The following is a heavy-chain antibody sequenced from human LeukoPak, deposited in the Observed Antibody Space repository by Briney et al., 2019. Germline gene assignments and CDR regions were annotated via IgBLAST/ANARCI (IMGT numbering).Heavy chain of an antibody. Sequence: ASAKVSCKASGGTFSSYAISWVRQAPGQGLEWMGGIIPIFGTANYAQKFQGRVTITADESTSTAYMELSSLRSEDTAVYYCARSYYGDYEGYYYYYGMDVWGQGTTVTVSS. J-gene: IGHJ6*02. V-gene: IGHV1-69*13. CDR3: ARSYYGDYEGYYYYYGMDV. D-gene: IGHD4-17*01. CDR2: IIPIFGTA. CDR1: GGTFSSYA.